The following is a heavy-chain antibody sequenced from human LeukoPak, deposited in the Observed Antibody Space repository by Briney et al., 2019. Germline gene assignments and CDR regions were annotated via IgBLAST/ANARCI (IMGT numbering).Heavy chain of an antibody. CDR3: ARTTNDAFDI. V-gene: IGHV4-30-2*01. Sequence: SQTLSLTCTVSGGSISSGGYYWSWIRQPPGKGLEWIGYIYHSGSTYYNPSLKSRVTISVDRSKNQFSLKLSSVTAADTVVYYCARTTNDAFDIWGQGTMVTVSS. J-gene: IGHJ3*02. D-gene: IGHD1-14*01. CDR1: GGSISSGGYY. CDR2: IYHSGST.